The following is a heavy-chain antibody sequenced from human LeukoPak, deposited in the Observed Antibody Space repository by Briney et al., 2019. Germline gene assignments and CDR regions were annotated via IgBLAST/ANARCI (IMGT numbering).Heavy chain of an antibody. CDR1: GFTFSSYE. Sequence: PGGSLRLSCAASGFTFSSYEWNWVRQAPGRGLEWVSYISGSSGTMYYADSVKGRFTISRDDAKNSLYLQMNSLRAEDTSVYYCARDKYRSGGRCYGLGLGFDYWGQGSLVIVSS. J-gene: IGHJ4*02. V-gene: IGHV3-48*03. CDR3: ARDKYRSGGRCYGLGLGFDY. CDR2: ISGSSGTM. D-gene: IGHD2-15*01.